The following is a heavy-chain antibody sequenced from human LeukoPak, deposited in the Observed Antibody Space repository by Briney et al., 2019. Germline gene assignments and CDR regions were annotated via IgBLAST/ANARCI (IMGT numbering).Heavy chain of an antibody. Sequence: ASVTVSCKASGYTFTSYYMHWVRQAPGQGLEWMGIINPSGGSTSYAQKFQGRVTMTRDTSTSTVYMELSSLRSEDTAVYYCARVGVLAAAGTDYYYYGMDVWGQGTTVTVSS. J-gene: IGHJ6*02. CDR2: INPSGGST. V-gene: IGHV1-46*01. CDR3: ARVGVLAAAGTDYYYYGMDV. CDR1: GYTFTSYY. D-gene: IGHD6-13*01.